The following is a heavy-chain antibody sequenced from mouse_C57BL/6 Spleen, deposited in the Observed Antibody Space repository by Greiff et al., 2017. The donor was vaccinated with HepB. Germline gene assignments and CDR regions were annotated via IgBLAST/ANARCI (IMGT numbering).Heavy chain of an antibody. CDR3: AIYSSYDDYAMDY. V-gene: IGHV1-22*01. CDR1: GYTFTDYN. J-gene: IGHJ4*01. D-gene: IGHD1-1*01. Sequence: EVQLQQSGPELVKPGASVKMSCKASGYTFTDYNMHWVKQSHGKSLEWIGYINPNNGGTSYNQKFTGKATLTVNKSSSTAYMELRSLTSEDSAVYYCAIYSSYDDYAMDYWGQGTSVTVAS. CDR2: INPNNGGT.